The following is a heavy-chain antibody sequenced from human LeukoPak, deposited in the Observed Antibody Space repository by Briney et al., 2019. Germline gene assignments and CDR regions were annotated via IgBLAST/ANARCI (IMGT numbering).Heavy chain of an antibody. CDR3: ARGPLGSSVFDY. D-gene: IGHD6-6*01. J-gene: IGHJ4*02. CDR2: IYYSGST. Sequence: RASETLSLTCTVSGGSISSSSYYWGWIRQPPGKGLEWIGSIYYSGSTYYNPSLKSRVTISVDTSKNQFSLKLSSVTAADTAVYYCARGPLGSSVFDYWGQGTLVTVSS. CDR1: GGSISSSSYY. V-gene: IGHV4-39*07.